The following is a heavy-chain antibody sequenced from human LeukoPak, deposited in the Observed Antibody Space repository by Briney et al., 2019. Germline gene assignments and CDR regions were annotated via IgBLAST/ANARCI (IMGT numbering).Heavy chain of an antibody. J-gene: IGHJ4*02. CDR2: ISDGGTNK. D-gene: IGHD3-3*01. V-gene: IGHV3-30-3*01. Sequence: GGSLRLSCAASGFSFSNYAMHWVRQTPGKGLEWVAVISDGGTNKNYADSVKGRFTIFRDKSKSALYLQMRSLRAEDTAVYYCARDSRDKLRFLEWFHETLDFWGQGTLVTVSS. CDR3: ARDSRDKLRFLEWFHETLDF. CDR1: GFSFSNYA.